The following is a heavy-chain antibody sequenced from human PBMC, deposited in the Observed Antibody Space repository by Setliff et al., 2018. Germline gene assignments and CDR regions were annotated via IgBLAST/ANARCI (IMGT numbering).Heavy chain of an antibody. J-gene: IGHJ5*02. CDR2: IIPIFGTA. V-gene: IGHV1-69*06. CDR3: ARGKASIFGVVTLRGP. CDR1: GGTFSSYA. D-gene: IGHD3-3*01. Sequence: SVKVSCKASGGTFSSYAISWVRQAPGQGLEWMGRIIPIFGTANYAQKFQGRVTITADKSTSTAYMELSSPRSEDTAVYYCARGKASIFGVVTLRGPWGQGTLITVSS.